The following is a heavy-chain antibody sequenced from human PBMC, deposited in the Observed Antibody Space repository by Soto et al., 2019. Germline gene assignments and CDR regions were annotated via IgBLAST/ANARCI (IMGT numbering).Heavy chain of an antibody. Sequence: QVQLVESGGGVVQPGRSLRLSCAASGFPFTSYGMHWVREAPGKGLEWVAVISYDGSNKYYADSVKGRFTISRDNSKNTLYLQMNSLSPEDTALYYCVGGQSYFDYRGQGTLVTVSS. CDR3: VGGQSYFDY. CDR2: ISYDGSNK. CDR1: GFPFTSYG. V-gene: IGHV3-30*03. D-gene: IGHD3-10*01. J-gene: IGHJ4*02.